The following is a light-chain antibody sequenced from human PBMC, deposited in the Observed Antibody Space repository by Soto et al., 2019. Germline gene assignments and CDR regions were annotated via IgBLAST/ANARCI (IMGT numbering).Light chain of an antibody. V-gene: IGLV2-11*01. CDR3: CSYAGSYTPWV. CDR2: DVS. Sequence: QSALTQPRSVSGSPGQSVTISCTXTXXDVGGYNYVSWYQQHPGKAPKLMIYDVSKRPSGVPDRFSGSKSGNTASLTISGLQAEDEADYYCCSYAGSYTPWVFGTGTKLTVL. CDR1: XXDVGGYNY. J-gene: IGLJ1*01.